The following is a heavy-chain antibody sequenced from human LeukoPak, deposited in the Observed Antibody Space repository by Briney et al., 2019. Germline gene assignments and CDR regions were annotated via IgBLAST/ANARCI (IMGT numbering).Heavy chain of an antibody. CDR2: IGTAGDT. CDR3: AREDYGANTGFDS. V-gene: IGHV3-13*01. D-gene: IGHD4-23*01. CDR1: GFTFSKYD. Sequence: GGSLGLSCVVSGFTFSKYDMHWVRQTTGKGLEWVSTIGTAGDTQYSGSVKGRFIISREKAQNSLYLEMNSLTVGDTAVYYCAREDYGANTGFDSWGQGTLVTVSS. J-gene: IGHJ4*02.